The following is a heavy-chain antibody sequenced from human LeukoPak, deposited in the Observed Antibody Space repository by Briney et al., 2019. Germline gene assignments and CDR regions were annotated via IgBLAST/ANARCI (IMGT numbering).Heavy chain of an antibody. CDR3: ALWVGATMAFDY. CDR2: INPNSSGT. D-gene: IGHD1-26*01. CDR1: GYTFTGYY. Sequence: ASVKVSCKASGYTFTGYYMHWARQAPGQGLEWMGWINPNSSGTNYAQKFQGRVTMTRDTSISTAYMELSRLRSDDTAVYYCALWVGATMAFDYWGQGTLVTVSS. J-gene: IGHJ4*02. V-gene: IGHV1-2*02.